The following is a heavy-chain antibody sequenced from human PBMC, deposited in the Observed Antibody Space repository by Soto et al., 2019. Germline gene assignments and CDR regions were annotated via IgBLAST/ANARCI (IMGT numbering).Heavy chain of an antibody. V-gene: IGHV2-70*01. J-gene: IGHJ6*02. CDR1: GFSLSTSGMC. Sequence: SGPTLVNPTQTLTLTCTFSGFSLSTSGMCVSWIRQPPGKALEWLALIDWDDDKYYSTSLKTRLTISKDTSKNQVVLTMTNMDPVDTATYYCARIPGIAVAGTFFQAYYYGMDVWGQGTTVTVS. CDR3: ARIPGIAVAGTFFQAYYYGMDV. D-gene: IGHD6-19*01. CDR2: IDWDDDK.